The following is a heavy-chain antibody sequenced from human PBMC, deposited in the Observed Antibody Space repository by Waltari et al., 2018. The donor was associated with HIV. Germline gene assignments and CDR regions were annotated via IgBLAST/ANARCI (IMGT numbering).Heavy chain of an antibody. D-gene: IGHD5-12*01. J-gene: IGHJ6*02. CDR2: IYPGDSDT. CDR1: GYSFTSYW. Sequence: EVQLVQSGAEVKKPGESLKISCKGSGYSFTSYWIGWVRQMPGKGLEWMGIIYPGDSDTRYSPSFQGQVTISADKSISTAYLQWSSLKALDTAMYYCARQNSGYDPRLQYYYYGMDVWGQGTTVTVSS. CDR3: ARQNSGYDPRLQYYYYGMDV. V-gene: IGHV5-51*01.